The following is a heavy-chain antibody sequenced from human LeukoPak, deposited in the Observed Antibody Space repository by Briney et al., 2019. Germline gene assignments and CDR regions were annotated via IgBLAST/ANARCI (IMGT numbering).Heavy chain of an antibody. CDR3: ARERIYFGSGGDLRDARLFYYYGMDV. J-gene: IGHJ6*02. CDR2: IYSDGRS. CDR1: AFSVSGNC. V-gene: IGHV3-53*01. Sequence: GGSLRLSCVASAFSVSGNCMTWVRQAPGGGLEWVSVIYSDGRSHYSGSVKGRFTISRDSSKNSLYLQMNNLRAEDTAVYYCARERIYFGSGGDLRDARLFYYYGMDVWRQGTTVTVSS. D-gene: IGHD3-10*01.